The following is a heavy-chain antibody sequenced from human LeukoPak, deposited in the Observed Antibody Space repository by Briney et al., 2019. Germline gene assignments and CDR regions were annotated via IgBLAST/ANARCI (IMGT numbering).Heavy chain of an antibody. CDR2: IYYSGST. CDR3: ARTPEVGIVDY. Sequence: SETLSLTCTVSGGSISSYYWSWIRQPPGKGLEWIGYIYYSGSTNYNPSLKSRVTISVDTSKNQFSLKLSSVTAADTAVYYCARTPEVGIVDYWGQGTLVTVSS. J-gene: IGHJ4*02. D-gene: IGHD2-21*01. CDR1: GGSISSYY. V-gene: IGHV4-59*12.